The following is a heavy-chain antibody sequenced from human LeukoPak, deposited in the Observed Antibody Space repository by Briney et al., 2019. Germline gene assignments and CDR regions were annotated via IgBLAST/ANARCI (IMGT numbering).Heavy chain of an antibody. CDR1: GGSISSGTYY. CDR3: ARVTVTGADY. Sequence: SETLSLTCTVSGGSISSGTYYWSWIRQPAGKGLEWIGRTYTSGSTNYNPSLKSRVTISVDTSKNQFSLKLSSVTAADTAVYYCARVTVTGADYWGQGTLVTVSS. V-gene: IGHV4-61*02. D-gene: IGHD4-17*01. CDR2: TYTSGST. J-gene: IGHJ4*02.